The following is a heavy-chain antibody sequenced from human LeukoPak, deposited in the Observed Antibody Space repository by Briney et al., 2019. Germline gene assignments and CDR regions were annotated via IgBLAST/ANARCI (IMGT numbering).Heavy chain of an antibody. CDR2: INPNSGGT. Sequence: ASVKDSCKASGYTFTGYYMHWVRQAPGQGLEWMGWINPNSGGTNYAQKFQGRVTMTRDTSISTAYMELSRLRSDDTAVYYCARAKGIAVAGTGGYWGQGTLVTVSS. V-gene: IGHV1-2*02. CDR3: ARAKGIAVAGTGGY. J-gene: IGHJ4*02. D-gene: IGHD6-19*01. CDR1: GYTFTGYY.